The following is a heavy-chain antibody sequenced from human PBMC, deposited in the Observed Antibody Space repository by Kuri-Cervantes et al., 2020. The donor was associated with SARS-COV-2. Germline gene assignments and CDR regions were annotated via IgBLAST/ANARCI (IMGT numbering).Heavy chain of an antibody. Sequence: GGSLRLSCATSGFTVSRDYMSWVRQAPGKGLEWVSLIYSAGNTYYAASVKGRFTISRDDSNNTLYPQMNSLRAEDTAVYYCARVEMATQIDYWGQGTLVTVSS. CDR3: ARVEMATQIDY. CDR2: IYSAGNT. D-gene: IGHD5-24*01. V-gene: IGHV3-53*01. J-gene: IGHJ4*02. CDR1: GFTVSRDY.